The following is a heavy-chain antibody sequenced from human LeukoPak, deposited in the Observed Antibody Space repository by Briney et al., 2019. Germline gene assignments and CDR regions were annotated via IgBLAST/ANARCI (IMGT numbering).Heavy chain of an antibody. CDR2: VYPEDGET. Sequence: ASVKVSCKVSGYTFTDYYMHWVQQAPGKGLEWMGLVYPEDGETIYAEKFQGRVTITADTSTDTAYMELSSLRSEDTAVYYCATVASSFYYFDYWGQGTLVTVSS. CDR1: GYTFTDYY. J-gene: IGHJ4*02. D-gene: IGHD6-6*01. CDR3: ATVASSFYYFDY. V-gene: IGHV1-69-2*01.